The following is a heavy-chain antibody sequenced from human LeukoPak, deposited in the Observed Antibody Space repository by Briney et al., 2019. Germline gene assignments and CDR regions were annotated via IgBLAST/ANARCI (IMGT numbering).Heavy chain of an antibody. D-gene: IGHD3-22*01. V-gene: IGHV3-21*01. J-gene: IGHJ5*02. Sequence: PGGSLRLSCAASGFTFSSYSMNWVRQAPGKGLEWVSSISSSSSSYIYYADSVKGRFTISRDNAKNSLYLQMNSLRAEDTAVYYCARDYYDSSGYYRPLFDPWGQGTLVTVSS. CDR2: ISSSSSSYI. CDR1: GFTFSSYS. CDR3: ARDYYDSSGYYRPLFDP.